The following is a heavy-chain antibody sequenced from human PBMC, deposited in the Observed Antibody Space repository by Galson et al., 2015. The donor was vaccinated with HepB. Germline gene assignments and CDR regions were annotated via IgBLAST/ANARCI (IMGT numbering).Heavy chain of an antibody. CDR1: GFTFNTYA. V-gene: IGHV3-64D*09. J-gene: IGHJ2*01. D-gene: IGHD3-22*01. CDR3: VKVESSGYYWYFDI. Sequence: SLRLSCAASGFTFNTYAMHWVRQAPGKGLEYVSAISSNEGNTYYADPVKGRFTISRDNSKNILYLHMSSLRPEDTAVYYCVKVESSGYYWYFDIWGRGTLVTVSS. CDR2: ISSNEGNT.